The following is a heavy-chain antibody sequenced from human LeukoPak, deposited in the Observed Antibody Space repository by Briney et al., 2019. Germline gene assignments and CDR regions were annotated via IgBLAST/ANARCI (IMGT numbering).Heavy chain of an antibody. V-gene: IGHV3-30*02. CDR1: GFTFSTYG. CDR2: IVYDGSDK. Sequence: GGSLRLSCAASGFTFSTYGMHWVRQAPGKGLEWVALIVYDGSDKYYADSVRGRFTISRDNSKNTLYLQMNSLRAEDTAVYYCARDHIYDGNWGQGTLVTVSS. J-gene: IGHJ4*02. CDR3: ARDHIYDGN. D-gene: IGHD4-23*01.